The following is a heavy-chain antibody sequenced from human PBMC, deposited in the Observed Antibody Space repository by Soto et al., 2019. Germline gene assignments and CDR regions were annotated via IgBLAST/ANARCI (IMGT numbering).Heavy chain of an antibody. D-gene: IGHD6-13*01. V-gene: IGHV3-23*01. CDR2: ISGSGGST. J-gene: IGHJ4*01. Sequence: PGGSLRLSCAASGFTFSSYAMSWVRQAPGKGLEWVSAISGSGGSTYYADSVKGRFTISRDNSKNTLYLQMNSLRAEDTAVYYCAKDLRWVSAAGIRKSFDYWGHGTLVTVSS. CDR1: GFTFSSYA. CDR3: AKDLRWVSAAGIRKSFDY.